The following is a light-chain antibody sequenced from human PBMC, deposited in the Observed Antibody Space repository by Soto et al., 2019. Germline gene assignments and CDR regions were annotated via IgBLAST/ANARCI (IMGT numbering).Light chain of an antibody. V-gene: IGKV1-39*01. CDR1: QSISNY. CDR3: QQYDDLPMYT. J-gene: IGKJ2*01. CDR2: AAS. Sequence: DIQMTQSPSSLSAFAGDRVTITCRASQSISNYLNWYQQKPGKAPNLLIYAASSLQSGVPSRFSGSGSGTDFTLTISSLRPEDFATYYCQQYDDLPMYTFGQGTKLEIK.